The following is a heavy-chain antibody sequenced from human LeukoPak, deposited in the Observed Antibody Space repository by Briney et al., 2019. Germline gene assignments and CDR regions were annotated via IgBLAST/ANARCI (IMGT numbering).Heavy chain of an antibody. CDR2: IYPGDSDT. CDR3: ARRLDTAMGEAFDI. CDR1: GYSFTNYW. Sequence: GASVKISCKGSGYSFTNYWIGWVRQMPGKGLEWMGIIYPGDSDTRYSPSFQGQVTISADKSISTAYLQWSSLKASDTAMYYCARRLDTAMGEAFDIWGQGTMVTVSS. J-gene: IGHJ3*02. V-gene: IGHV5-51*01. D-gene: IGHD5-18*01.